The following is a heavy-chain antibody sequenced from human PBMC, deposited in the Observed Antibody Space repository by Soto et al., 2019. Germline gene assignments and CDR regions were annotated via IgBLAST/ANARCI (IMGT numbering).Heavy chain of an antibody. J-gene: IGHJ3*02. CDR2: IRSKAYGGTT. Sequence: PGGSLRLACTASGFTFVDYAMSWFRQAPGKGLEWVGFIRSKAYGGTTEYAASVKGRFTISRDDSKSIAYLQMNSLKTEDTAVYYCTRGIYSRLGAFDIWGQGTMVTVSS. D-gene: IGHD3-22*01. CDR1: GFTFVDYA. CDR3: TRGIYSRLGAFDI. V-gene: IGHV3-49*03.